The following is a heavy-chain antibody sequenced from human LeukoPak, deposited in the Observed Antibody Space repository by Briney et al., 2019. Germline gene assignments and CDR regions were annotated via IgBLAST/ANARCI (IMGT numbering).Heavy chain of an antibody. Sequence: GASVKVSCKASGYTFTSYAMNWVRQAPGQGPEWMGWINTNTGNPTYAQGFTGRFVFSLDTSVNTAYLQISSLEAEDTAIYYCARGMAYSSGWPYYYYYGMDVWGQGTTVTVSS. D-gene: IGHD6-19*01. V-gene: IGHV7-4-1*02. J-gene: IGHJ6*02. CDR1: GYTFTSYA. CDR3: ARGMAYSSGWPYYYYYGMDV. CDR2: INTNTGNP.